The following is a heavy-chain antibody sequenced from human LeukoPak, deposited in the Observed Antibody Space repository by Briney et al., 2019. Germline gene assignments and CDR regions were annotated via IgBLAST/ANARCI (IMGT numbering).Heavy chain of an antibody. CDR1: GGTFSSYA. V-gene: IGHV1-69*13. CDR2: ISPIFGTA. Sequence: SVKVSCKAPGGTFSSYAISWVRQAPGQGLEWMGGISPIFGTANYAQKFQGRVTITADESTSTAYMELSSLRSEDTAVYYCARSGYCIGGNCYPREYYYYYYGMDVWGQGTTVTVSS. D-gene: IGHD2-15*01. J-gene: IGHJ6*02. CDR3: ARSGYCIGGNCYPREYYYYYYGMDV.